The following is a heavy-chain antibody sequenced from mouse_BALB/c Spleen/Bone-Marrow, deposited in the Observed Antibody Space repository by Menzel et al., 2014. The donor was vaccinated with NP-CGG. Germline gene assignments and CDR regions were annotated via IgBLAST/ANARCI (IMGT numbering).Heavy chain of an antibody. J-gene: IGHJ3*01. CDR1: GYTFTSYY. Sequence: VQLQQSGAELVKPGASVKLSCKASGYTFTSYYMYWVKQRPGQGLEWIGGINPSNGGTNFNEKFKSKATLTVDKSSSPAYMQLSSQTSEYSAVNYCTRSEPIAYWGQGTLLTVSA. CDR3: TRSEPIAY. V-gene: IGHV1S81*02. CDR2: INPSNGGT.